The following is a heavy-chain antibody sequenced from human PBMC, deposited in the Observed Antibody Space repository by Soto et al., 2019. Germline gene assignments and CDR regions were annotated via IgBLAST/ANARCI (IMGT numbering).Heavy chain of an antibody. J-gene: IGHJ5*02. D-gene: IGHD6-6*01. CDR3: ERDYTLENSSSFAP. CDR2: ISAYNGNT. CDR1: GYTFTSYG. Sequence: ASVKVSCTASGYTFTSYGISWVRQAPGQGLEWMGWISAYNGNTNYAQKLQGRVTMTTDTSTSTDYMELRSLRSDDTAVYYCERDYTLENSSSFAPWGQGTLVTVSS. V-gene: IGHV1-18*04.